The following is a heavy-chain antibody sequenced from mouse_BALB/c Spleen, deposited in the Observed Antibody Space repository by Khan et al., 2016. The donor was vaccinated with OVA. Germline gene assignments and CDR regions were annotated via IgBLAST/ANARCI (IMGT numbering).Heavy chain of an antibody. J-gene: IGHJ2*01. CDR2: ISYSGNT. D-gene: IGHD1-1*01. CDR1: GYSITTDYA. CDR3: ATVYGGDSHY. V-gene: IGHV3-2*02. Sequence: EVQLQESGPGLVKPSQSLSLTCTVTGYSITTDYAWNWIRQFPGNKLEWMGFISYSGNTKYNPSLKSRISITRDTSKNQFFLQLKSVTTEDTARXYCATVYGGDSHYRAHGTPLTVSS.